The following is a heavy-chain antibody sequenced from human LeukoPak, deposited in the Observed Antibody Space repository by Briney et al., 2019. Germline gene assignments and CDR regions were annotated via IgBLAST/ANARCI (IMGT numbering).Heavy chain of an antibody. D-gene: IGHD3-22*01. Sequence: ASVKVSCKASGYTFTGYYMHWVRQAPGQGLEWMGWINPNSGGTNYAQKFQGRVTMTRDTSISTAYMELSRLRSDDTAVYYCARVRDYYDSSGYYSGSTFDYWGQGTLVTVSS. CDR2: INPNSGGT. V-gene: IGHV1-2*02. CDR1: GYTFTGYY. CDR3: ARVRDYYDSSGYYSGSTFDY. J-gene: IGHJ4*02.